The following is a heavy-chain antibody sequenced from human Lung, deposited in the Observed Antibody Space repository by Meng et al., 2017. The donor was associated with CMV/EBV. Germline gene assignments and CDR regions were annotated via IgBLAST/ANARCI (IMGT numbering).Heavy chain of an antibody. J-gene: IGHJ4*02. V-gene: IGHV1-3*01. CDR3: ARAGYDSSGYYPQPFDY. CDR2: INAGNGHT. CDR1: GYTFTSYA. D-gene: IGHD3-22*01. Sequence: QVPLVQSGAEVKKPXXXXXXXCKASGYTFTSYAMHWVRQAHGQRLEWMGWINAGNGHTKYSQRFQGRVTITRDTSASTAYMELSSLRSEDTTVYYCARAGYDSSGYYPQPFDYWGQGTLFTVSS.